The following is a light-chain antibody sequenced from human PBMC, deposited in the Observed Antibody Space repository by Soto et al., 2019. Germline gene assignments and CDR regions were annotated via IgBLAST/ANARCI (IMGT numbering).Light chain of an antibody. Sequence: DIVMTQSPDSLALSLGERATINCRSSQSVLYSSNNKNYLAWYKQKPGQPPKXXSYWASTRESGVPDRFSGSGSGTDFTLTISSLQAEDVEVYYCQQYYTTPWTFGQGTKVDIK. CDR2: WAS. CDR3: QQYYTTPWT. J-gene: IGKJ1*01. CDR1: QSVLYSSNNKNY. V-gene: IGKV4-1*01.